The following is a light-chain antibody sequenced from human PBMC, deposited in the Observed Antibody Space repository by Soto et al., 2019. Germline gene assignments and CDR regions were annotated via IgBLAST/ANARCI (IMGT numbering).Light chain of an antibody. CDR2: INT. J-gene: IGLJ3*02. Sequence: QSVLTQPPSVSGAPGQRVTISCTGSSSNFGAGSDVHWYQQLPGTAPKLLIYINTNRPSGVPDRFSGSRSGTSASLAITGLQAADEADYYCQSYDSSLSAWVFGGGTKVTVL. V-gene: IGLV1-40*01. CDR1: SSNFGAGSD. CDR3: QSYDSSLSAWV.